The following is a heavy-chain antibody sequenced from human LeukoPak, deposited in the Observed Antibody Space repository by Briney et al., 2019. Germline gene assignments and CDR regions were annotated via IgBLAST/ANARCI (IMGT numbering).Heavy chain of an antibody. CDR3: AKEGTGYCSGGSCYSDHYFDY. CDR1: GFTFSSYG. V-gene: IGHV3-33*06. D-gene: IGHD2-15*01. Sequence: GGSLRLSCAASGFTFSSYGMHWVRQAPGKGLKWVAVIWYDGSNKYYADSVKGRFTISRDNSKNTLYLQMNSLRAEDTAVYYCAKEGTGYCSGGSCYSDHYFDYWGQGTLVTVSS. J-gene: IGHJ4*02. CDR2: IWYDGSNK.